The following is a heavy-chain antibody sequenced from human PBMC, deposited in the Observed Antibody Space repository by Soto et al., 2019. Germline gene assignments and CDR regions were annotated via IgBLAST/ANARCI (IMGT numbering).Heavy chain of an antibody. V-gene: IGHV1-69*01. CDR2: IIPIFGTP. J-gene: IGHJ5*02. CDR3: ARDRVGEVLRLRQLPSPFDP. D-gene: IGHD3-16*02. CDR1: GGTFSGYT. Sequence: QVQLVQSGAEVKKPGSSVKVSCKASGGTFSGYTINWVRQAPGQGLEWMGGIIPIFGTPDYAQNFQGRVTIPADESTNTAYMELSSLRSADTAIYSCARDRVGEVLRLRQLPSPFDPWGQGTLVTVSS.